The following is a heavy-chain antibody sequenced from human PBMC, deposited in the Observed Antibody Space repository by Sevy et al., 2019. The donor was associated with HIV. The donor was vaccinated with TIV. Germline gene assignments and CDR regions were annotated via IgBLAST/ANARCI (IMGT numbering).Heavy chain of an antibody. J-gene: IGHJ5*02. CDR2: TYYRSKWYN. CDR1: GDSVSSNSAA. CDR3: ARDLGSRLYWVEP. D-gene: IGHD6-13*01. Sequence: SQTLSLTCAISGDSVSSNSAAWNWIRQSPSRGLEWLGRTYYRSKWYNDYAVSVKSRITINPDTSKNQFSLQLNSVAPGDTAWDYRARDLGSRLYWVEPWGQGTLVTVSS. V-gene: IGHV6-1*01.